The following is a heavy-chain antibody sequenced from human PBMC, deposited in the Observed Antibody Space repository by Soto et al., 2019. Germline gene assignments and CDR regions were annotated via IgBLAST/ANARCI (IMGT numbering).Heavy chain of an antibody. CDR2: MNPNSGNT. CDR3: ARGPRNLIVVVPAAFDP. CDR1: GYTFTSYD. D-gene: IGHD2-2*01. Sequence: ASVKVSCKASGYTFTSYDINWVRQATGQGLEWMGWMNPNSGNTGYAQKFQGRVTMTRNTSISTAYMELSSLRSEDTAVYYCARGPRNLIVVVPAAFDPWGQGTLGTVSS. V-gene: IGHV1-8*01. J-gene: IGHJ5*02.